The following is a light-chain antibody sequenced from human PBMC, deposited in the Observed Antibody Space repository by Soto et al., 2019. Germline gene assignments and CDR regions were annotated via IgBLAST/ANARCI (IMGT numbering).Light chain of an antibody. CDR2: GAS. V-gene: IGKV3-20*01. CDR3: QQYDSSPLT. J-gene: IGKJ3*01. CDR1: QSVSSSY. Sequence: EIVLTQSPGTLSLSPGERATLSCRAGQSVSSSYLAWYQQKPGQAPRLLIYGASSRATGIPDRFSGSGSGTDFTLTISRLEPEDFAVYYCQQYDSSPLTFGTGSQVDIK.